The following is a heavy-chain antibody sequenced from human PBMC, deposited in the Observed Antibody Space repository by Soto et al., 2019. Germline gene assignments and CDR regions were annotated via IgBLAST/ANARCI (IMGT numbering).Heavy chain of an antibody. CDR2: ISSSGYSA. V-gene: IGHV3-23*01. CDR1: GFTYNNYA. J-gene: IGHJ4*02. CDR3: AKGSVVVAAKFDS. D-gene: IGHD2-21*02. Sequence: EVQLLESGGALVQPGVSLSLSCAASGFTYNNYAMGWVRQAPGKGLEWVSAISSSGYSAYYADSVKARFTISRDNSRNTMFLQMNKLSAEDTAVYYCAKGSVVVAAKFDSWGQGTQVTVSS.